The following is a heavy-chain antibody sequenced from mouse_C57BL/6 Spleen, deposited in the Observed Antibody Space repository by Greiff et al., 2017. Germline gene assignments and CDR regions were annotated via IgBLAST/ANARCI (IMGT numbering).Heavy chain of an antibody. CDR2: INPNNGGT. J-gene: IGHJ4*01. CDR3: ARDSSGYGYYAMDY. Sequence: EVQLQQSGPELVKPGASVKMSCKASGYTFTDYNMHWVKQSHGKSLEWIGYINPNNGGTSYNQKFKGKGTLTVNKAYSTAYMELRSLTSEDSAVYYCARDSSGYGYYAMDYWGQGTSVTVSS. CDR1: GYTFTDYN. V-gene: IGHV1-22*01. D-gene: IGHD3-2*02.